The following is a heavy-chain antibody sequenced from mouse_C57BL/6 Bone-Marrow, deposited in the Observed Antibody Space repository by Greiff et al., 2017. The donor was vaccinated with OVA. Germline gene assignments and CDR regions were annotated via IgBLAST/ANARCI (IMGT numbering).Heavy chain of an antibody. J-gene: IGHJ1*03. CDR3: AREAYYSNPSYWYFDV. D-gene: IGHD2-5*01. Sequence: EVKLQESGPGMVKPSQSLSLTCTVTGYSITSGYDWHWIRHFPGNKLEWMGYISYSGSTNYNPSLKSRISITHDTSKNHFFLKLNSVTTEDTATYYCAREAYYSNPSYWYFDVWGTGTTVTVSS. V-gene: IGHV3-1*01. CDR1: GYSITSGYD. CDR2: ISYSGST.